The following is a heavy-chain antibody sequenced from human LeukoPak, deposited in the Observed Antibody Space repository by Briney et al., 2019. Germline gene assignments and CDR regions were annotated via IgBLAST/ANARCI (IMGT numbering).Heavy chain of an antibody. CDR1: EFTFSRYW. V-gene: IGHV4-34*01. J-gene: IGHJ6*03. D-gene: IGHD1-26*01. CDR2: INHSGST. CDR3: ARRYSWDYYYYYMDV. Sequence: PGGSLRLSCVDSEFTFSRYWMHWVRQPPGKGLEWIGEINHSGSTNYNPSLKSRVTISVDTSKNQFSLKLSSVTAADTAVYYCARRYSWDYYYYYMDVWGKGTTVTISS.